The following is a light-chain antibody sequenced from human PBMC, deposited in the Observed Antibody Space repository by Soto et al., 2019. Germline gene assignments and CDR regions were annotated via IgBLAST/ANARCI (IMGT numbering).Light chain of an antibody. CDR2: GAS. Sequence: EIVMTQSPATLSVSPWERATLSCMASQSVSIYLAWYQQKPGQAPRLLVYGASTRPTGIPTRFSGSGSGTDFTLTISSLEPEDFAVYYCQQRSNWPQWTFGQGTKVDIK. CDR3: QQRSNWPQWT. J-gene: IGKJ1*01. V-gene: IGKV3-11*01. CDR1: QSVSIY.